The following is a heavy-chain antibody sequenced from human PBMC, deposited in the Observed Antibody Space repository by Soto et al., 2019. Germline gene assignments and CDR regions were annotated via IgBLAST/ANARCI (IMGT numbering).Heavy chain of an antibody. Sequence: SETLSLTCTVSGDTSTSYYWGWIRQAPGKGLEWIGHIHNSGTSTHNPSLNGRVTISIDMSKKQFSLKLTSLTSADTAVYYCARDFYDSVGYTWFDSWSQGTLVTAPQ. CDR3: ARDFYDSVGYTWFDS. V-gene: IGHV4-59*01. CDR1: GDTSTSYY. CDR2: IHNSGTS. J-gene: IGHJ5*01. D-gene: IGHD3-22*01.